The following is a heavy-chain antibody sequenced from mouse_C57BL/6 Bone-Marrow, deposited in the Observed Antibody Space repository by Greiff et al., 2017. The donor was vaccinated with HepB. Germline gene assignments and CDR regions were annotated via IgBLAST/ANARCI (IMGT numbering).Heavy chain of an antibody. V-gene: IGHV2-2*01. CDR1: GFSLTSYG. J-gene: IGHJ3*01. Sequence: QVQLKESGPGLVQPSQSLSITCTVSGFSLTSYGVHWVRQSPGKGLEWLGVIWSGGSTDYNADFISRLSISKDNSKSKVFFKMNSLQADDTAIYYCARGGYYYGFAYWGQGTLVTVSA. CDR3: ARGGYYYGFAY. D-gene: IGHD1-1*01. CDR2: IWSGGST.